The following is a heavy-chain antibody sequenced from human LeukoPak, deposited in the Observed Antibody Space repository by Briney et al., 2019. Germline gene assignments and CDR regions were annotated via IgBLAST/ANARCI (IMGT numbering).Heavy chain of an antibody. CDR1: GFTFSDYY. D-gene: IGHD3-10*01. V-gene: IGHV3-11*01. CDR2: ISSSGGTI. Sequence: GGSLRLSCAASGFTFSDYYMSWIRQAPGKGLEWVSYISSSGGTIYYADSVKGRFTISRDNAKNTLYLQMNSLRAEDTAVYYCARGRSGRNLYYYGAGSSTKILCDFGGQGPLVTVSS. CDR3: ARGRSGRNLYYYGAGSSTKILCDF. J-gene: IGHJ4*02.